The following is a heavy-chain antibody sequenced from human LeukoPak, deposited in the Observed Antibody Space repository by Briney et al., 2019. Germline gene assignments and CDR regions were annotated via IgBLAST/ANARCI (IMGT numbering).Heavy chain of an antibody. CDR3: AGDCSSTSCYCY. J-gene: IGHJ4*02. D-gene: IGHD2-2*01. CDR1: GYTFTSYG. Sequence: ASVKVSCKASGYTFTSYGISWVRQAPGQGLEWMGWISAYNGNTNYAQKLQGRVTMTTDTSTSTAYMELRSLRSDDTAVYYCAGDCSSTSCYCYWGQGTLVTVSS. V-gene: IGHV1-18*01. CDR2: ISAYNGNT.